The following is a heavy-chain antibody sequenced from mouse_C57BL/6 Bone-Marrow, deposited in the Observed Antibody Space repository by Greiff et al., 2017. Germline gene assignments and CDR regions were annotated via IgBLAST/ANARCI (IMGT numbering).Heavy chain of an antibody. CDR1: GYTFTSYG. CDR2: IYPRSGNT. Sequence: VQLQQSGAELARPGASVKLSCKASGYTFTSYGISWVKQRTGQGLEWIGEIYPRSGNTYYNEKFKGKATLTADKSSSTAYMELRSLTSEDSAVYFCARSKVHYYAMDYWGQGTSVTVTS. V-gene: IGHV1-81*01. J-gene: IGHJ4*01. CDR3: ARSKVHYYAMDY. D-gene: IGHD2-14*01.